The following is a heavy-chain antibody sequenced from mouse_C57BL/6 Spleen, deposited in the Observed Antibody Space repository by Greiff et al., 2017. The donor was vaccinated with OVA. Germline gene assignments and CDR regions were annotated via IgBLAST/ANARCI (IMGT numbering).Heavy chain of an antibody. CDR1: GYTFTSYW. Sequence: QVQLQQPGAELVKPGASVKVSCKASGYTFTSYWMHWVKQRPGQGLEWIGRIHPSDSDTNYNQKFKGKATLTVDNSSSTAYMQRSSLTSEDSAVYYCAIEYDGAWFAYWGQGTLVTVSA. V-gene: IGHV1-74*01. J-gene: IGHJ3*01. CDR2: IHPSDSDT. D-gene: IGHD2-4*01. CDR3: AIEYDGAWFAY.